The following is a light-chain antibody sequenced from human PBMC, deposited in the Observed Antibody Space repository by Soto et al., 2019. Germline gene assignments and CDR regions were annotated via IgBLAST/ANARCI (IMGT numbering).Light chain of an antibody. Sequence: QSVLTQPASVSGSLGQWITIPCPGTGVDVGGYNYVSWYQQHPGKAPKLMIYDVSNRPSGVSNRFSGSKSGNTASLTISGLQAEDEADYYCSSYTSSSPYVFGTGTKLTVL. V-gene: IGLV2-14*01. J-gene: IGLJ1*01. CDR1: GVDVGGYNY. CDR3: SSYTSSSPYV. CDR2: DVS.